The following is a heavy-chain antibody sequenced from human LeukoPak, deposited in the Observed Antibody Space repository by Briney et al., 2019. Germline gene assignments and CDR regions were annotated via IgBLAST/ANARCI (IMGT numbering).Heavy chain of an antibody. D-gene: IGHD4-23*01. J-gene: IGHJ4*02. CDR3: AKDWTTVVTPKGYYFDS. CDR1: GFTFNSYA. V-gene: IGHV3-23*01. Sequence: PGGSLRLSCAASGFTFNSYAINWVRQAPGKGLEWVSAISTTGGSTYYADSVKGRFTVSRDNSKNTLSLQMDSLRVEDTALYYCAKDWTTVVTPKGYYFDSWGQGTLVTVSS. CDR2: ISTTGGST.